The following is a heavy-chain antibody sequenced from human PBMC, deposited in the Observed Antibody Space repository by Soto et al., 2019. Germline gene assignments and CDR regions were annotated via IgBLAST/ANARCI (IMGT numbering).Heavy chain of an antibody. CDR2: IKSDGST. J-gene: IGHJ6*02. D-gene: IGHD1-1*01. Sequence: EVQLVESGGGLVQPGGSLRLSCAASGFTFSSYWMHWVRQAPGKGLVWVSRIKSDGSTSYADSVKGRFTISRDNAKNTVYLHMNSLRAEDTAVYYCARGRWNTAGMDVWGQGTTVIVSS. CDR1: GFTFSSYW. CDR3: ARGRWNTAGMDV. V-gene: IGHV3-74*01.